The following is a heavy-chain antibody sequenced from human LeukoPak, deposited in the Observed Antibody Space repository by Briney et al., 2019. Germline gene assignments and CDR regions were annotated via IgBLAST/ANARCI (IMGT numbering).Heavy chain of an antibody. CDR3: ARGAALATDKYFDY. CDR2: IYYSGST. Sequence: SETLSLTCTVSGGSISSSSYYWGWIRQPPGKGLEWIGSIYYSGSTYYNPSLKSRVTISVDTSKNQFSLKLTSVTAADTAMYYCARGAALATDKYFDYWGQGTLVTVSS. CDR1: GGSISSSSYY. V-gene: IGHV4-39*07. D-gene: IGHD5-18*01. J-gene: IGHJ4*02.